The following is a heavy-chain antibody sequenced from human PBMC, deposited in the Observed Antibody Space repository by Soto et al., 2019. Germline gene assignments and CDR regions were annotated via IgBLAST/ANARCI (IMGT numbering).Heavy chain of an antibody. Sequence: SETLSLTCAVYGGSFSGYYWSWIRQPPGKGLEWIGEINHSGSTNYNPSLKSRVTISVDTSKNQFSLKLSSVTAADTAVYYCARGYPGIAAAGPYNWFDPWGQGTLVTGS. CDR3: ARGYPGIAAAGPYNWFDP. J-gene: IGHJ5*02. D-gene: IGHD6-13*01. V-gene: IGHV4-34*01. CDR2: INHSGST. CDR1: GGSFSGYY.